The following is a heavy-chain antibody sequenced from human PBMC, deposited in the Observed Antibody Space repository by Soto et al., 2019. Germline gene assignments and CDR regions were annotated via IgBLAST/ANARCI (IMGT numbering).Heavy chain of an antibody. CDR1: GFTFSSYG. V-gene: IGHV3-30*18. CDR2: ISYDGSNK. CDR3: AKDIPGY. D-gene: IGHD3-10*01. Sequence: GGSLRLSCAASGFTFSSYGMHWVRKAPGKGLEWVAVISYDGSNKYYADSVKGRFTISRDNSKNTLYLQMNSLRAEDTAVYYYAKDIPGYWGQGTLVTVSS. J-gene: IGHJ4*02.